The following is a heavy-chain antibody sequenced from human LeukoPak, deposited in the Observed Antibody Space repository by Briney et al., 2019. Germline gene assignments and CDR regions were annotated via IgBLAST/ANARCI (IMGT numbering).Heavy chain of an antibody. CDR1: GFTFSNYW. CDR2: IKQDGSEI. D-gene: IGHD2-2*02. CDR3: ARARGYCSSTSCYTDY. V-gene: IGHV3-7*01. Sequence: GGSLRLSCAASGFTFSNYWMTWVRQAPGKGLEWVATIKQDGSEIFYADSVKGRFTISRDNAKISLYLQMNSLRAEDTAVYYCARARGYCSSTSCYTDYWGQGTLVTVSS. J-gene: IGHJ4*02.